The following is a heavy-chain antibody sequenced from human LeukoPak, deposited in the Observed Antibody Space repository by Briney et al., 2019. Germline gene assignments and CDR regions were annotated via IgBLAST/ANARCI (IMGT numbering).Heavy chain of an antibody. J-gene: IGHJ4*02. CDR3: ARDEGYYFDS. Sequence: GGSLRLSCAASGFTFSDYIMNWVRQAPGKGLEWVASISRNSTYIHYADSVKGRFTISRDNARNSLFLQMNSLRAEDTAICYCARDEGYYFDSWGQGTQVTVSS. V-gene: IGHV3-21*01. CDR1: GFTFSDYI. CDR2: ISRNSTYI.